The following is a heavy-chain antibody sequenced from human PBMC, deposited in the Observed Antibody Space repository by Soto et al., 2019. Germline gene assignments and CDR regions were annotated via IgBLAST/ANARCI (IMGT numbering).Heavy chain of an antibody. D-gene: IGHD3-22*01. V-gene: IGHV3-74*01. J-gene: IGHJ4*03. CDR3: VRDKGYDSSGYFSDY. Sequence: SGGSLRLSCAASGFTFSGYWMHWVRQAPGKGLVWVSRINRDGSSTTYADSVKGRFTISRDNAKNTLYLQMNSLRAEDTAVYYCVRDKGYDSSGYFSDYWGQGTMVTVSS. CDR2: INRDGSST. CDR1: GFTFSGYW.